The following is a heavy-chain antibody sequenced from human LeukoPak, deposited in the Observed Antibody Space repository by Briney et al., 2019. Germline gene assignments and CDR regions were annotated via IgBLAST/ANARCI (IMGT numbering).Heavy chain of an antibody. CDR3: AKDLYNYYGSGSSFNF. V-gene: IGHV3-30*02. D-gene: IGHD3-10*01. CDR1: GFTFRFYG. CDR2: IGYDGGNK. Sequence: GGSLRLSCAASGFTFRFYGMHWVRQAPGKGLEWAAFIGYDGGNKYYADSVKGRFTISRDNSKNTLYLQMNSLRAEDTAVYYCAKDLYNYYGSGSSFNFWGQGTLVTVSS. J-gene: IGHJ4*02.